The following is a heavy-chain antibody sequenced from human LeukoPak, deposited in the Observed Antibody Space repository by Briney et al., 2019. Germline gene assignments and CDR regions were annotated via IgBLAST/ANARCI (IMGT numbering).Heavy chain of an antibody. CDR1: GFTFSDHY. J-gene: IGHJ6*03. CDR2: TRNKANSYTT. D-gene: IGHD3-10*01. V-gene: IGHV3-72*01. Sequence: GGSLRLSCAASGFTFSDHYMDWVRQAPGKGLEWVGRTRNKANSYTTEYAASVKGRFTISRDDSKNSLYLQMNSLKNEDTAVYYCAREGKRITMVRGVITPRGYYYMDVWGKGTTVTVSS. CDR3: AREGKRITMVRGVITPRGYYYMDV.